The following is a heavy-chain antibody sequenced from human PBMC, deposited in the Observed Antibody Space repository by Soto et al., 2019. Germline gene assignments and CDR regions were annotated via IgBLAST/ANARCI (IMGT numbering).Heavy chain of an antibody. Sequence: GGSLRLSCAASGFTVSSNYMSWVRQAPGKGLEWVSVIYSGGSTYYADSVKGRFTISRDNSKNTLYLQMSSLRSEDTAVYYCASPWYSSGRMDAWGKGTTVTVSS. CDR2: IYSGGST. CDR1: GFTVSSNY. D-gene: IGHD6-19*01. V-gene: IGHV3-53*05. CDR3: ASPWYSSGRMDA. J-gene: IGHJ6*04.